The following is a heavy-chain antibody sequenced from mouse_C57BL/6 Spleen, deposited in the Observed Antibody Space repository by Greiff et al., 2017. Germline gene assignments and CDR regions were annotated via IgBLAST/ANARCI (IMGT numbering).Heavy chain of an antibody. J-gene: IGHJ2*01. D-gene: IGHD2-3*01. Sequence: VKLVESGAELVRPGASVTLSCKASGYTFTDYEMHWVKQTPVHGLEWIGAIDPETGGTAYNQKFKGKAILTADKSSSTAYMELRSLTSEDSAVYYCTRRGYDGYYFDYWGQGTTLTVSS. CDR3: TRRGYDGYYFDY. CDR1: GYTFTDYE. V-gene: IGHV1-15*01. CDR2: IDPETGGT.